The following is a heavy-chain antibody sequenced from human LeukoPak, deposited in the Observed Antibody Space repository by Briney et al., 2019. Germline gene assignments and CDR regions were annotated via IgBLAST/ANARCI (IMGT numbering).Heavy chain of an antibody. CDR2: IWYDGSNK. CDR1: GFTFSSYG. Sequence: GRSLRLSCAASGFTFSSYGMHWVGQAQGKGREGVAVIWYDGSNKYYADSVKGRFTISRDNSKNTLYLQMNSLRAEDTAVYYCARDPDYGDERSFDYWGQGTLVTVSS. D-gene: IGHD4-17*01. CDR3: ARDPDYGDERSFDY. V-gene: IGHV3-33*01. J-gene: IGHJ4*02.